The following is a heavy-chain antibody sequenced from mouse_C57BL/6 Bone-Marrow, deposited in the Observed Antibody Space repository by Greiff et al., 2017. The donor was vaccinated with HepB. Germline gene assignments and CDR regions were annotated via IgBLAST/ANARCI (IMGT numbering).Heavy chain of an antibody. V-gene: IGHV1-75*01. Sequence: QVQLKESGPELVKPGASVKISCKASGYTFTDYYINWVKQRPGQGLEWIGWIFPGSGSTYYTEKFKGKATLTVDKSSSTAYMLLSSLTSEDSAVYFCARGGATSTMVTMDYWGQGTSVTVSS. CDR3: ARGGATSTMVTMDY. CDR2: IFPGSGST. J-gene: IGHJ4*01. D-gene: IGHD2-1*01. CDR1: GYTFTDYY.